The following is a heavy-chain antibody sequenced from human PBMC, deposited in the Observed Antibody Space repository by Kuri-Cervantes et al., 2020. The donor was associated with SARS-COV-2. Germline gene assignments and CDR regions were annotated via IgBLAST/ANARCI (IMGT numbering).Heavy chain of an antibody. Sequence: GSLRLSCTVSGGSISSHYWSWIRQPPGKGLEWIGYIYYSGSTNYNPSLKSRVTISVDTSKNQFSLKLSSVTAADTAVYYCARFFITMVRDTGAWFDPWGQGTLVTVSS. V-gene: IGHV4-59*08. CDR1: GGSISSHY. CDR3: ARFFITMVRDTGAWFDP. D-gene: IGHD3-10*01. J-gene: IGHJ5*02. CDR2: IYYSGST.